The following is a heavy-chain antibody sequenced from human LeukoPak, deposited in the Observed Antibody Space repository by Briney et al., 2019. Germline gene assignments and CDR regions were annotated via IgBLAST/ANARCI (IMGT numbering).Heavy chain of an antibody. CDR3: ASYLPDPKQLVFESDYYYMDV. D-gene: IGHD6-6*01. J-gene: IGHJ6*03. Sequence: GSSVKVSCKASGGTFSSYAISWVRQAPGQGLEWMGGIIPIFGTANYAQKFQGRVTITADESTSTAYMELSSLRSEDTAVYYCASYLPDPKQLVFESDYYYMDVWGKGTTVTVSS. CDR1: GGTFSSYA. CDR2: IIPIFGTA. V-gene: IGHV1-69*01.